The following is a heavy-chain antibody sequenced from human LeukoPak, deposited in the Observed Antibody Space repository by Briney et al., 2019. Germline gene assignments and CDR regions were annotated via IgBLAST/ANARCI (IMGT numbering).Heavy chain of an antibody. CDR1: GYTLTELS. D-gene: IGHD5-24*01. CDR3: ATLISGRYRDGYNFFDY. Sequence: ASVKVSCKVSGYTLTELSMHWVRQAPGKGLEWMGGFDPENGETIYAQKFQGRVTMTEDTSTGTAYMELSSLRSEDTAVYYCATLISGRYRDGYNFFDYWGQGTLVTVSS. V-gene: IGHV1-24*01. CDR2: FDPENGET. J-gene: IGHJ4*02.